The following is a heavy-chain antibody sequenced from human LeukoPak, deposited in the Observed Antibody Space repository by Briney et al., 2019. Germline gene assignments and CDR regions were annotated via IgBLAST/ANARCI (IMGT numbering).Heavy chain of an antibody. CDR1: GFTFSSYA. J-gene: IGHJ3*02. Sequence: GGSPRLSCAASGFTFSSYAMHWVRQAPGKGLEYVSAISSNGGSTYYANSVKGRFTISRDNSKNTLYLQMGSLRAEDMAVYYCARAFNLYSSSWYQAFDIWGQGTMVTVSS. V-gene: IGHV3-64*01. CDR3: ARAFNLYSSSWYQAFDI. D-gene: IGHD6-13*01. CDR2: ISSNGGST.